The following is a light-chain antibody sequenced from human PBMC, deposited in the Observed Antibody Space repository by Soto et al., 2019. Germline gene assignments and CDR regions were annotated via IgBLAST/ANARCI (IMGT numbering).Light chain of an antibody. CDR2: EVN. J-gene: IGLJ1*01. CDR3: SSYTSSSTLYV. V-gene: IGLV2-14*01. CDR1: SSDVGGYTY. Sequence: QSVLTQPACVSGSPRQSITISCTGASSDVGGYTYVSWYQQQPGKAPKLMIYEVNNRPSGVSNRFSGSKSGNTASLTISGLQAEDEADYYCSSYTSSSTLYVFGTGTKVTVL.